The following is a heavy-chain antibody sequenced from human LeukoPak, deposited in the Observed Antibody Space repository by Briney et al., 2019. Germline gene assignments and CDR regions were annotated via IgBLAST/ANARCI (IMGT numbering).Heavy chain of an antibody. Sequence: PSETLSLTCTVSGGSISSSSYYWGWIRQPPGKGLEWIGNIYYSGSTYYNPSLKSRVTISVDTSKNQFSLKLSSVTAADTAVYYCARVAAPPLGYYYYYMDVWGKGTTVTVSS. D-gene: IGHD3-16*01. J-gene: IGHJ6*03. CDR1: GGSISSSSYY. CDR2: IYYSGST. V-gene: IGHV4-39*07. CDR3: ARVAAPPLGYYYYYMDV.